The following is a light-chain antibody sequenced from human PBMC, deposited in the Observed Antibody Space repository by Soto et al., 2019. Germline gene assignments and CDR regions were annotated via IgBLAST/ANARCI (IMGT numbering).Light chain of an antibody. CDR3: QYYGTSPQT. CDR1: QSVSSN. Sequence: EIVMTQSPATLSVSPGARATLSCRASQSVSSNLAWYQQKPGQAPRRLIYGASSRATGIPDRFSGSGSGTDFTLTTSRLEPEDFAVYYCQYYGTSPQTFGQGTKVDI. V-gene: IGKV3-20*01. CDR2: GAS. J-gene: IGKJ1*01.